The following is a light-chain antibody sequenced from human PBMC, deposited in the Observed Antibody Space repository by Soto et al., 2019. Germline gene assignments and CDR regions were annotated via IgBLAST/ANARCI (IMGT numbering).Light chain of an antibody. Sequence: EIVLTQSPGTLSLSPGERATLSCRASQSVSSSYLAWYQQKPGQAPRLLIYDASSRATGIPDRFSGSGSGTDCTLTISRLEPEDFAGYYCQQYGSSLYTFGQGTKLEIK. V-gene: IGKV3-20*01. CDR1: QSVSSSY. J-gene: IGKJ2*01. CDR2: DAS. CDR3: QQYGSSLYT.